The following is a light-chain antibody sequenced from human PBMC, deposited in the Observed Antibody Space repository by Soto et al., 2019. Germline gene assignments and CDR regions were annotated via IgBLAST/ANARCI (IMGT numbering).Light chain of an antibody. CDR3: QQYGSPIT. CDR2: GAS. J-gene: IGKJ5*01. V-gene: IGKV3-20*01. CDR1: QSVGSSY. Sequence: EIVLTQSPGTLSLSPGERATLPCRASQSVGSSYLAWYQQKPGQAPRLLIYGASSRATGIPDRFSGSGSGTDFTLTISRLEPEDFAVYYCQQYGSPITFGQGTRLEIK.